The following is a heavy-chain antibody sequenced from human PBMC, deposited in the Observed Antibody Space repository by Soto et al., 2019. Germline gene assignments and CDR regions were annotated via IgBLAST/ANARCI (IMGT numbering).Heavy chain of an antibody. V-gene: IGHV1-18*01. CDR1: GYTFTSYG. J-gene: IGHJ4*02. CDR3: ARDQYYYDSSGDYPPFDY. D-gene: IGHD3-22*01. Sequence: ASVKVSCKASGYTFTSYGISWVRRAPGQGLEWMGWISAYNGNTNYAQKLQGRVTMTTDTSTSTAYMELRSLRSDDTAVYYCARDQYYYDSSGDYPPFDYWGQGTLVTVSS. CDR2: ISAYNGNT.